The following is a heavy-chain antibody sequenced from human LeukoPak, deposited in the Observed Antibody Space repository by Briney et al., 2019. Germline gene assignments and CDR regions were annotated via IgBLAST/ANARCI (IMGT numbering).Heavy chain of an antibody. D-gene: IGHD4-17*01. CDR2: INPNSGGT. CDR3: ARDPVTTFLHGMDV. Sequence: GASVKVSCKASGYTFTGYYMHWVRQAPGQGLEWMGWINPNSGGTNYAQKFQGRVTMTRDTSISTAYMELSRLRSDDTAVCYCARDPVTTFLHGMDVWGQGTTVTVSS. CDR1: GYTFTGYY. J-gene: IGHJ6*02. V-gene: IGHV1-2*02.